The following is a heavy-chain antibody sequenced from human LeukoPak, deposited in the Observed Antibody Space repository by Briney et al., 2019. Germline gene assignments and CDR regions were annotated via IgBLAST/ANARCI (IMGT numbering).Heavy chain of an antibody. Sequence: SETLSLTCTVSGGSISSSSYYWGWIRQPPGKGLEWIGSIYYSGSTYYNPSLKSRVTISVDTSKNQFSLKLSSVTAADTAVYYCARDQGFPYYYQYMDVWGKGTTVTVSS. J-gene: IGHJ6*03. CDR3: ARDQGFPYYYQYMDV. CDR2: IYYSGST. V-gene: IGHV4-39*07. CDR1: GGSISSSSYY.